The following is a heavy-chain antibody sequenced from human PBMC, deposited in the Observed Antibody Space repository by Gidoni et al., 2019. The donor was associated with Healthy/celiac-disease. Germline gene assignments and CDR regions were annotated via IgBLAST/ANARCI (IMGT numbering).Heavy chain of an antibody. CDR3: ARDLAATPLNYYYYGMDV. V-gene: IGHV1-46*03. CDR2: INPSGGST. D-gene: IGHD6-25*01. CDR1: GYTFTSYY. J-gene: IGHJ6*02. Sequence: QVQLVQSGAEVKKPGASVKVSCKASGYTFTSYYMHWVRQAPGQGLEWMGIINPSGGSTSYAQKFQGRVTMTRDTSTSTVYMELSSLRSEDTAVYYCARDLAATPLNYYYYGMDVWGQGTTVTVSS.